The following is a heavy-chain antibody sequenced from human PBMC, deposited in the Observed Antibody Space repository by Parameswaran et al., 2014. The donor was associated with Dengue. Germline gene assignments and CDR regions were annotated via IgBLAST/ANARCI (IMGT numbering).Heavy chain of an antibody. CDR2: INPNSGGT. V-gene: IGHV1-2*02. J-gene: IGHJ4*02. Sequence: WVRQAPGQGLEWMGWINPNSGGTNYAQKFQGRVTMTRDTSISTAYMELSRLRSDDTAVYYCARVIASSGGYWGQGTLVTVSS. CDR3: ARVIASSGGY. D-gene: IGHD6-19*01.